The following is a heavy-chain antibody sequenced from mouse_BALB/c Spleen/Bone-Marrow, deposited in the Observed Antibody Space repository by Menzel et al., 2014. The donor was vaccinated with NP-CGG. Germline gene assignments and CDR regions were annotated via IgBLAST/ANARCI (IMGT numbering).Heavy chain of an antibody. CDR3: ARGYDYSSWFAY. V-gene: IGHV5-6-3*01. CDR2: INVNGDTT. J-gene: IGHJ3*01. Sequence: EVQLVESGGGLVQPGGSLKLSCAASGFTFSNYGMSWVRQTPDKRLEMIATINVNGDTTYHPDSVKGRFTISRDNVKNTLYLQMSSLKSEGTAMYYCARGYDYSSWFAYWGQGTLVTVSA. CDR1: GFTFSNYG. D-gene: IGHD2-4*01.